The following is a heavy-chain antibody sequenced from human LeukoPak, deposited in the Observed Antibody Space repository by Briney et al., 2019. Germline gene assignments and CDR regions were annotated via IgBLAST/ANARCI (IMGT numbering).Heavy chain of an antibody. Sequence: GRSLRLSCAASGFTFSRYTMHWVRQAPGKGLEWVAVISNDGSNKYYADSVKGRFTISRDNSKNTLYLQMNSLRADDTAVYYCAKAPFGSIDYWGQGTLVTVSS. V-gene: IGHV3-30-3*01. D-gene: IGHD3-16*01. CDR3: AKAPFGSIDY. J-gene: IGHJ4*02. CDR2: ISNDGSNK. CDR1: GFTFSRYT.